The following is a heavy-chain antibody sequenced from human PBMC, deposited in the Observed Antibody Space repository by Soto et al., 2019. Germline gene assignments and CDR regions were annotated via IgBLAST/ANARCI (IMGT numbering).Heavy chain of an antibody. V-gene: IGHV3-74*01. CDR1: GFAFSNYW. CDR3: VKSSTGTYGIFDY. J-gene: IGHJ4*02. Sequence: GSLRLSCAASGFAFSNYWMYWVRQVPGKGLVWVSRINPAGTTTNFADSVKGRFTMSRDSAKSTLYLQMDSLRIEDTALYYCVKSSTGTYGIFDYWGQGVLVTVSS. CDR2: INPAGTTT. D-gene: IGHD3-10*01.